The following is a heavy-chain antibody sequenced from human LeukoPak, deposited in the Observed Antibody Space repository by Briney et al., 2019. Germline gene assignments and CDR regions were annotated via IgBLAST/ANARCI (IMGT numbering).Heavy chain of an antibody. J-gene: IGHJ5*02. V-gene: IGHV1-18*01. CDR1: GFTFTNYG. Sequence: ASVKVSCKASGFTFTNYGFTWVRQAPGQGLEWMGWVSAYKGDTNYAQNLQGRVAMTTDTSTSTVYIHLKTLTSDDTAVYYCARGGYDGSNWFDLWGQGTLVTVSS. CDR3: ARGGYDGSNWFDL. CDR2: VSAYKGDT. D-gene: IGHD5-12*01.